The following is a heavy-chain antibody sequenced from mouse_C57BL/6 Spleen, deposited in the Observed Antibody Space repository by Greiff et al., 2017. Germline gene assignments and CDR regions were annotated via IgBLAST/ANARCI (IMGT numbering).Heavy chain of an antibody. V-gene: IGHV1-63*01. CDR3: ARSDYGDYGGNDLDY. CDR2: IYPGGGYT. Sequence: QVQLQQSGAELVRPGTSVKMSCKASGYTFTNYWIRWVKQRPGHGLEWIGDIYPGGGYTNYNEKFKGKATLTAAKSSSTAYMQFSSLTSEDSTIYDCARSDYGDYGGNDLDYWGQGTTLTVSS. D-gene: IGHD2-13*01. CDR1: GYTFTNYW. J-gene: IGHJ2*01.